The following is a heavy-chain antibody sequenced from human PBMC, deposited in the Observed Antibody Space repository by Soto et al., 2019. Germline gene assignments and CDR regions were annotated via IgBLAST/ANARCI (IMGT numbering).Heavy chain of an antibody. D-gene: IGHD3-3*01. CDR3: ARTLDFWSGYLVDS. Sequence: ESLKISFQGSGFNFTNYWISWVRQSPGKGLEWMGRIDPSDSYSDYSPSFQGHITFSYDKSISTAYLQWGSLKASDTAKYFCARTLDFWSGYLVDSWGLGTLVTVSS. J-gene: IGHJ4*02. CDR1: GFNFTNYW. V-gene: IGHV5-10-1*01. CDR2: IDPSDSYS.